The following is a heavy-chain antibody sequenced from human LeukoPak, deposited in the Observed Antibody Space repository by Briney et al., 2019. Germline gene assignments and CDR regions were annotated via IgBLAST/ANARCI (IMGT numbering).Heavy chain of an antibody. J-gene: IGHJ4*02. Sequence: GGSLRLSCAASGFTFDDYGMSWVRQAPGKGLEWVSGINWNGGSTGYADSVKGRFTISRDNAKNSLYLQMNSLRAEDTALYHCARERGSSHRRYFDYWGQGTLVTVSS. CDR3: ARERGSSHRRYFDY. D-gene: IGHD6-13*01. CDR1: GFTFDDYG. V-gene: IGHV3-20*01. CDR2: INWNGGST.